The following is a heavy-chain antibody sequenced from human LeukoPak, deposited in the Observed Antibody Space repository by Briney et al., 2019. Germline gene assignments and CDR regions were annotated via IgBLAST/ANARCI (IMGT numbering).Heavy chain of an antibody. CDR2: LNAFDGTT. CDR1: GYTFTDFY. CDR3: ARDPGYGYYNKAFDL. V-gene: IGHV1-46*01. J-gene: IGHJ4*02. D-gene: IGHD1-26*01. Sequence: GASVKVSCKASGYTFTDFYIHWVRQAPGQGLEWLGLLNAFDGTTTYAQTFQGRVTMTRDMSTNTVLIVLNSLSFADTAVYYCARDPGYGYYNKAFDLWGQGTLVTVSS.